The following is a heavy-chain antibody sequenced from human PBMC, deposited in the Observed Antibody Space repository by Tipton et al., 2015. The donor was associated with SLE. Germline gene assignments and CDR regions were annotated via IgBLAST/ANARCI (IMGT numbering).Heavy chain of an antibody. J-gene: IGHJ6*02. D-gene: IGHD2-2*02. CDR1: GYTFTSYG. Sequence: QSGAEVKKPGASVKVSCKASGYTFTSYGISWVRQAPGQGLEWMGWISAYNGNTNYVQKLQGRVTMTTDTSTSTAYMKLRSLRSDDTAVYYCAREPFIVVVPAAIGAGMDVWGQGTTVTVSS. CDR2: ISAYNGNT. CDR3: AREPFIVVVPAAIGAGMDV. V-gene: IGHV1-18*01.